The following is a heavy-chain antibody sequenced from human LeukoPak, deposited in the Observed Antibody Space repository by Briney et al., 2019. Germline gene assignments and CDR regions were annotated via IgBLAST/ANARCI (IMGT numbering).Heavy chain of an antibody. CDR3: ASPTIAVAYLDAFDI. CDR1: GFSFTGYW. V-gene: IGHV5-51*01. J-gene: IGHJ3*02. D-gene: IGHD6-19*01. CDR2: IYPGDSDT. Sequence: GESLKISCKGSGFSFTGYWIAWVRQMPGKGLEWMGIIYPGDSDTRYSSSFEGQITISADKSISTAYLQWSSLKASDTAMYYCASPTIAVAYLDAFDIWGQGTMVTVSS.